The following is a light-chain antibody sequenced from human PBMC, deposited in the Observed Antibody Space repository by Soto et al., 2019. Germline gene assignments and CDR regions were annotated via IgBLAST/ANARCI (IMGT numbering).Light chain of an antibody. CDR2: EVS. CDR1: SSDVGGYNY. V-gene: IGLV2-14*01. J-gene: IGLJ1*01. Sequence: SALTQPASVSGSPGQSITTSCTGTSSDVGGYNYVSWYQQHPGKAPKLMIYEVSNRPSGVSNRFSGSKSDNTASLTISGLQAEDEADYYCSSYTSLSTYVFGTGTKVTVL. CDR3: SSYTSLSTYV.